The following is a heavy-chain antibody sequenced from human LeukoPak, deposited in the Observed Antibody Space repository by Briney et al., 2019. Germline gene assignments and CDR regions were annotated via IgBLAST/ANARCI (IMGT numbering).Heavy chain of an antibody. CDR3: VTLDIVVVPAAIKGGGYYYYYMDV. D-gene: IGHD2-2*02. Sequence: GESLKISCKGSGYSFTSYGISWVRQAPGQGLEWMGWISAYNGNTNYAQKLQGRVTITTDTSTSTAYMELRSLRSDDTAVYYCVTLDIVVVPAAIKGGGYYYYYMDVWGKGTTVTVSS. J-gene: IGHJ6*03. CDR1: GYSFTSYG. CDR2: ISAYNGNT. V-gene: IGHV1-18*01.